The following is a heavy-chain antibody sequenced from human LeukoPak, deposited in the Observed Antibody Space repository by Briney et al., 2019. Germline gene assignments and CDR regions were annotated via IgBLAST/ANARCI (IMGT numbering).Heavy chain of an antibody. CDR2: IYHSGST. CDR1: GGSISSSNW. CDR3: ARAPSNYAPYYFDY. J-gene: IGHJ4*02. D-gene: IGHD2-2*01. Sequence: SETLSLTCAVSGGSISSSNWWSWVRQPPGKRLEWIGEIYHSGSTNYNPSLKSRVTISVDKSKNQFSLKLSSVTAADTAVYYCARAPSNYAPYYFDYWGQGTLVTVSS. V-gene: IGHV4-4*02.